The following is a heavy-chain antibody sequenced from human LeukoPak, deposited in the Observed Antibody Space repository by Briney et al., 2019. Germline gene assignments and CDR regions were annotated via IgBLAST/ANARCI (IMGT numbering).Heavy chain of an antibody. V-gene: IGHV4-30-2*01. D-gene: IGHD2-15*01. CDR2: IYHSGST. Sequence: SQTLSLTCAVSGGSISSGGYSWSWLRQPPGKGLEWIGYIYHSGSTYYNPSLKSRVTISVDRSKNQFSLKLSSVTAADTAVCYCASSLSGAYYFDYWGQGTLVTVSS. J-gene: IGHJ4*02. CDR3: ASSLSGAYYFDY. CDR1: GGSISSGGYS.